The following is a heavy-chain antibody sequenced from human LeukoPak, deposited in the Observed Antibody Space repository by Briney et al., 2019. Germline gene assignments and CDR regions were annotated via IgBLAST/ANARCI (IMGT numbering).Heavy chain of an antibody. CDR3: ARVGMVRGVIPGY. D-gene: IGHD3-10*01. J-gene: IGHJ4*02. CDR2: MNPNSGNT. CDR1: GYTFTSYD. Sequence: GASVKVSCKASGYTFTSYDINWVRQATGQGLEWMGWMNPNSGNTGYAQKFQGRVTMTRNTSISTAYMELSSLRSEDTAVCYCARVGMVRGVIPGYWGQGTLVTVSS. V-gene: IGHV1-8*01.